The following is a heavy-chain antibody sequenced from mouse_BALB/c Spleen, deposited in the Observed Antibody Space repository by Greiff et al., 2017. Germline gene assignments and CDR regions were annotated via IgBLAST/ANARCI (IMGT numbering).Heavy chain of an antibody. D-gene: IGHD2-3*01. Sequence: QVQLQQPGAELVKPGASVKMSCKASGYTFTSYWMHWVKQRPGQGLEWIGVIDPSDSYTSYNQKFKGKATLTVDTSSSTAYMQLSSLTSEDSAVYYCTRWDDGYSWFAYWGQGTLVTVSA. CDR3: TRWDDGYSWFAY. J-gene: IGHJ3*01. V-gene: IGHV1S127*01. CDR1: GYTFTSYW. CDR2: IDPSDSYT.